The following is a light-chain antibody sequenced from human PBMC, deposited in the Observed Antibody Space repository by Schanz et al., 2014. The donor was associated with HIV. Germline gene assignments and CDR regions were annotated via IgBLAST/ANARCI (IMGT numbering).Light chain of an antibody. Sequence: QSALTQPPSASGSPGQSVTISCAGTRGDIGSYNYVSWYQQRPGKAPRHLISEVNKRPPGVPDRFSGSKSDNTASLTVSGLQAEDEADYYCSSYAGNNKLGVFGTGTKLTVL. CDR2: EVN. V-gene: IGLV2-8*01. CDR3: SSYAGNNKLGV. CDR1: RGDIGSYNY. J-gene: IGLJ1*01.